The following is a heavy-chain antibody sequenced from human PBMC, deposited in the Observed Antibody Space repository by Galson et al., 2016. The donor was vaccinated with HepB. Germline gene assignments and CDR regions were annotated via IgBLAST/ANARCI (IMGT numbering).Heavy chain of an antibody. J-gene: IGHJ2*01. CDR3: VRESWYFDL. CDR2: IWFDGTNE. CDR1: SFIFTDYG. Sequence: SLRLSCAASSFIFTDYGMHWVRQAPGKGLEWVAAIWFDGTNEIYADSVKGRFTISRDNSKNAIYLQMNSLRAEDTAIYFCVRESWYFDLWGRGTLVTVSS. V-gene: IGHV3-33*01.